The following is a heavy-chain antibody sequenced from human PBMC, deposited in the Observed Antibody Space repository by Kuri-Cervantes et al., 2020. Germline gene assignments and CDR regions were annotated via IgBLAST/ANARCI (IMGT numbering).Heavy chain of an antibody. J-gene: IGHJ4*02. V-gene: IGHV4-34*01. CDR1: GGSISSYY. CDR3: VRQEGNLLAIFDY. Sequence: SETLSLTCTVSGGSISSYYWSWIRQPPGKGLEWIGEINHSGSTNYNPSLKSRVTISVDTAKNQFALNLSSVTAADTAVYYCVRQEGNLLAIFDYWGQGVPVTVSS. D-gene: IGHD2/OR15-2a*01. CDR2: INHSGST.